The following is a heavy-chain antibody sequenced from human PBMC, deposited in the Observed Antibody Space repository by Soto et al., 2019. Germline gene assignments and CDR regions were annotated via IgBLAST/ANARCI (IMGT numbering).Heavy chain of an antibody. CDR3: ARTGVYYDFWSGFGNFDY. V-gene: IGHV4-4*02. Sequence: QVQLQESGPGLVKPSGTLSLTCAVSGGSISSSNWWSWVRQPPGKGLEWIGEIYHSGSTNYNPSLKSRVTISVDKSENQFSLKLSSVTAADTAVYYCARTGVYYDFWSGFGNFDYWGQGTLVTVSS. CDR1: GGSISSSNW. D-gene: IGHD3-3*01. J-gene: IGHJ4*02. CDR2: IYHSGST.